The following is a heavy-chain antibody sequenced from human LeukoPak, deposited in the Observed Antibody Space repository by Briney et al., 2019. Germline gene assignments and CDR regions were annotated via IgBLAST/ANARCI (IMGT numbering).Heavy chain of an antibody. CDR1: GYSFTSYW. Sequence: GESLKISCKGSGYSFTSYWIGWVRQMPGKGLEWMGIIYPGDSDTRYSPSFQGQVTISADKSISTAYLQWSSLKASDTAMYYCARQAGIAVAGRDPLSYYYYYYYMDVWGKGTTVTVSS. CDR2: IYPGDSDT. J-gene: IGHJ6*03. V-gene: IGHV5-51*01. D-gene: IGHD6-19*01. CDR3: ARQAGIAVAGRDPLSYYYYYYYMDV.